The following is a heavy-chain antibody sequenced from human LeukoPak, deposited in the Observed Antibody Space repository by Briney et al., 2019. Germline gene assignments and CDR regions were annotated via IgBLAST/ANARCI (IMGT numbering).Heavy chain of an antibody. Sequence: PGGSLRLSCAASGFTFSSHGMQWVRQARDKGLEWVAVISYDGGTKYYADSVKGRFTISRDNSKSTLFLQMNSLRAEDTAVYYCARPYDILTGSVPGYWGQGTLVTVSS. CDR1: GFTFSSHG. CDR2: ISYDGGTK. J-gene: IGHJ4*02. CDR3: ARPYDILTGSVPGY. D-gene: IGHD3-9*01. V-gene: IGHV3-30*03.